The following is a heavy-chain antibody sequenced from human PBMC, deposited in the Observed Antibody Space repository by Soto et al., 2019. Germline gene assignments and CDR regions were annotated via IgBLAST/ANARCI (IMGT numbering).Heavy chain of an antibody. CDR3: ARDSRYCIDGGCSIMRDAFDV. J-gene: IGHJ3*01. D-gene: IGHD2-15*01. V-gene: IGHV4-4*02. CDR2: IYHSGAR. Sequence: QAQLQESGPGLVRPSGTLSLTCTVSRFSVTNKKYWNWARHSPGKALEWIGEIYHSGARYYNPSLSGRASISMDKSKNQISLNLTSVTAADTAVYYCARDSRYCIDGGCSIMRDAFDVWGQGTLVTVSS. CDR1: RFSVTNKKY.